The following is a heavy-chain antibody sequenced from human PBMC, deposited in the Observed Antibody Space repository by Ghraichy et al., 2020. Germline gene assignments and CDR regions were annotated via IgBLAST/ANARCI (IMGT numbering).Heavy chain of an antibody. J-gene: IGHJ4*02. D-gene: IGHD3-22*01. CDR3: AKVRGPHYYDSSGYFDY. V-gene: IGHV3-30*18. CDR1: GFTFSSYG. CDR2: ISYDGSNK. Sequence: LSLTCAASGFTFSSYGMHWVRQAPGKGLEWVAVISYDGSNKYYADSVKGRFTISRDNSKNTLYLQMNSLRAEDTAVYYCAKVRGPHYYDSSGYFDYWGQGTLVTVSS.